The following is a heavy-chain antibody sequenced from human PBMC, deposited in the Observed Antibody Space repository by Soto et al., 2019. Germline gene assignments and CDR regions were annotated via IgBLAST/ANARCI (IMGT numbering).Heavy chain of an antibody. CDR1: GGTFSSYA. CDR2: IIPIFGTA. V-gene: IGHV1-69*01. CDR3: AREHNVHYDSSGYYTYNWIDP. D-gene: IGHD3-22*01. J-gene: IGHJ5*02. Sequence: QVQLVQSGAEVKKPGSSVKVSCKASGGTFSSYAISWVRQAPGQGLEWMGGIIPIFGTANYAQKFQGRVTITADESTSTAYMELSSMRSEDTDVDYCAREHNVHYDSSGYYTYNWIDPWGQGTLVTVSS.